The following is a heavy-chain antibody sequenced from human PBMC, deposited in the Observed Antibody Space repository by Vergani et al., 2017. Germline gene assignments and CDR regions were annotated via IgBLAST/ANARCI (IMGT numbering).Heavy chain of an antibody. J-gene: IGHJ4*02. D-gene: IGHD6-19*01. Sequence: VQLLESGGGLVQPGGSLRLSCAASGFTFSSYGMHWVRQAPGKGLGWVAVISYDGSNKYYADSVKGRFTISRDNSKNTLYLQMNSLRAEDTALYYCAKDYIAVAGMATRFDYWGQGTLVTVSS. CDR1: GFTFSSYG. CDR2: ISYDGSNK. V-gene: IGHV3-30*18. CDR3: AKDYIAVAGMATRFDY.